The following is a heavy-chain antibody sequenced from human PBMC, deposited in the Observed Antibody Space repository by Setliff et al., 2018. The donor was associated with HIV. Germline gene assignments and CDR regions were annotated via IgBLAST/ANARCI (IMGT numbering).Heavy chain of an antibody. CDR2: IYPGDSET. Sequence: PGESLKISCRVSGYGFTSYWIAWVRQMPGRGLEWMGNIYPGDSETRYSPSFVGQVTFSVDKSVNTAYLQRRSLKASDTAMYYCARGGLYDSGGYYPPPAGRIDSWGPGTLVTVSS. V-gene: IGHV5-51*01. CDR3: ARGGLYDSGGYYPPPAGRIDS. D-gene: IGHD3-22*01. CDR1: GYGFTSYW. J-gene: IGHJ4*02.